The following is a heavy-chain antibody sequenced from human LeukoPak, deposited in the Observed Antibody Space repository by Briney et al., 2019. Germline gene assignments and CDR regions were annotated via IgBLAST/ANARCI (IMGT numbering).Heavy chain of an antibody. D-gene: IGHD6-13*01. J-gene: IGHJ4*02. CDR2: ISGSGGST. CDR3: AKVGKSSSWYRGYFDY. Sequence: TGGSLRLSCAASGFSFNNYAMSWVRQAPGKGLEWVSAISGSGGSTYYADSVKGRFTISRDNSKNTLYLQMNSLRAEDTAVYYCAKVGKSSSWYRGYFDYWGQGTLVTVSS. CDR1: GFSFNNYA. V-gene: IGHV3-23*01.